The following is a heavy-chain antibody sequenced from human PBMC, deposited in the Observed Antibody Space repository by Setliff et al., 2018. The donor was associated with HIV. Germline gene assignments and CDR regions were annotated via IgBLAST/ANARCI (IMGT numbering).Heavy chain of an antibody. D-gene: IGHD2-2*01. CDR2: IYHSGST. CDR1: GYSISSGYY. J-gene: IGHJ4*02. Sequence: PSETLSLTCAVSGYSISSGYYWGWIRQPPGKGLEWIGSIYHSGSTYYNPSLKSRVTISVDTSKNQFSLKLSSVTAADTALYFCARLMPNWDYFDYWGQGTQVTVSS. V-gene: IGHV4-38-2*01. CDR3: ARLMPNWDYFDY.